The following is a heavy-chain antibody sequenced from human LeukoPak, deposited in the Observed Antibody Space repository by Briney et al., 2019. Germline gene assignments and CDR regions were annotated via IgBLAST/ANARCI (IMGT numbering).Heavy chain of an antibody. CDR3: AKDKVSGWPYYYGLDV. V-gene: IGHV3-23*01. D-gene: IGHD6-19*01. Sequence: PGGSLRLSCAASGFMFSSYGTSWVRQAPGKGLEWVSGISGSGGRTYYAGSVKGRFTISRDNSKNTLYLQMNSLGAEDTALYYCAKDKVSGWPYYYGLDVWGQGTTVTVSS. J-gene: IGHJ6*02. CDR1: GFMFSSYG. CDR2: ISGSGGRT.